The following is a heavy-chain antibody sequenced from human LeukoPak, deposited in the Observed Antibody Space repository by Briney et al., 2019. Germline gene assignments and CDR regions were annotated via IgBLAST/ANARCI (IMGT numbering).Heavy chain of an antibody. CDR3: AKDKLRFSRRGWFDP. D-gene: IGHD3-3*01. CDR2: ISGDGGRT. V-gene: IGHV3-43*02. CDR1: GYTFDDYA. J-gene: IGHJ5*02. Sequence: GGSLRLSCAASGYTFDDYAMHWVRQAPGKGLEWVSLISGDGGRTYYADSVKGRFTISRDNSKNSLYLQMNSLRTEDTALYYCAKDKLRFSRRGWFDPWGQGTLVTVSS.